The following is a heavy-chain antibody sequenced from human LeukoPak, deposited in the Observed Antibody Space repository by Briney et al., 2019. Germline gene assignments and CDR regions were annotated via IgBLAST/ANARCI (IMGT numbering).Heavy chain of an antibody. D-gene: IGHD3-22*01. CDR1: GFTFSSYE. J-gene: IGHJ3*02. Sequence: GGSLRLSCAASGFTFSSYEMNWVRQAPGKGLEWVSYISSSGSTIYYADSVKGRFTISRDNAKNTLYLQMNSLRAEDTAVYYCAKEDSPLGYYYDSSGYAFDIWGQGTMVTVSS. CDR2: ISSSGSTI. V-gene: IGHV3-48*03. CDR3: AKEDSPLGYYYDSSGYAFDI.